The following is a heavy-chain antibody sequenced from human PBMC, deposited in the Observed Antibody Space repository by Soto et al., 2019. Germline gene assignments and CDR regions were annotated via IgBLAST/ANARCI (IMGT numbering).Heavy chain of an antibody. CDR1: GGSFSGYY. CDR3: ASVTVGGVGLFH. D-gene: IGHD3-16*01. J-gene: IGHJ1*01. Sequence: SATLSLTCSVYGGSFSGYYWTWIRQAPGKGLEWIGAINHRGRTYNPSLESRVTMSVDTSKNQFSLNLSSVTAADTAVYYCASVTVGGVGLFHWGQGTLVTV. V-gene: IGHV4-34*01. CDR2: INHRGRT.